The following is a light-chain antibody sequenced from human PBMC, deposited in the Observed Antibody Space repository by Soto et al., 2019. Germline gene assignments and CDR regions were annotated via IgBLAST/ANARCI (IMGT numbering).Light chain of an antibody. J-gene: IGKJ5*01. CDR2: LGS. CDR1: QSLLHSIGYNF. V-gene: IGKV2-28*01. Sequence: DIVMTQSPLSLPVTPGEPASISCRSSQSLLHSIGYNFLDWYLQKPGQSPQLLIYLGSNRASGVPDRFSGSASGTDFTLKISRVEAEDVGVYYCMQALQTPTFGQGTRLEIK. CDR3: MQALQTPT.